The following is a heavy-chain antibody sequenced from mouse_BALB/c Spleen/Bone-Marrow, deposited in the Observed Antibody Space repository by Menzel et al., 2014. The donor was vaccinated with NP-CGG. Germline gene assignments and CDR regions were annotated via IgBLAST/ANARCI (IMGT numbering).Heavy chain of an antibody. CDR2: ISSGGSYT. Sequence: EVKLMESGGGLVKPGGSLKLSCAASGFTFSSYAMSWVRQTPEERLEWVATISSGGSYTYYPDSVKGRFTISRDNAKNTLYLQMSSLRSEDTAMYYCARHGGKGYAMDYWGQGTSVTVSS. J-gene: IGHJ4*01. CDR3: ARHGGKGYAMDY. CDR1: GFTFSSYA. V-gene: IGHV5-9-3*01. D-gene: IGHD2-1*01.